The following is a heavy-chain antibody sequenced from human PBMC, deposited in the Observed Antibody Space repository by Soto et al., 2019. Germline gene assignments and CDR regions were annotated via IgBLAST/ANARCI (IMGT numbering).Heavy chain of an antibody. D-gene: IGHD6-13*01. Sequence: QVQLVQSGAEEKKPGASVKVSCKASGYTFTSYAMHWVRQAPGQRLEWMGWINAGNGNTKYSQKFQGRVTITRDTSASTAYMELSSLRSEDTAVYYCAREGAAAGPLAFDIWGQGTMVTVSS. J-gene: IGHJ3*02. V-gene: IGHV1-3*05. CDR2: INAGNGNT. CDR1: GYTFTSYA. CDR3: AREGAAAGPLAFDI.